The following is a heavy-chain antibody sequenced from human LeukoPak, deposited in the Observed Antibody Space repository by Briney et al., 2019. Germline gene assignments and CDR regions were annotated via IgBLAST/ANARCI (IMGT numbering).Heavy chain of an antibody. Sequence: GASVKVSCKASGYTFTSYYMHWVRQAPGQGLEWMGIINPSGGSTSYAQKFQGRVTMTRDTSTSTAYMELSRLRSDDTAVYYCARGAPAPVAALDYYYMDVWGKGTTVTVSS. V-gene: IGHV1-46*01. J-gene: IGHJ6*03. D-gene: IGHD2-15*01. CDR1: GYTFTSYY. CDR3: ARGAPAPVAALDYYYMDV. CDR2: INPSGGST.